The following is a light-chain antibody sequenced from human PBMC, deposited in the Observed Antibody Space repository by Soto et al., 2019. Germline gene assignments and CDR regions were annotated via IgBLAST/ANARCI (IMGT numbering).Light chain of an antibody. J-gene: IGKJ1*01. CDR2: AAS. CDR3: QQSYISPPK. CDR1: QSISNH. V-gene: IGKV1-39*01. Sequence: DIQMTQSPSSLSASVEDRVIITCRASQSISNHLNWYQQKPWKAPKLLIFAASSLQSGVPSRFSGSRSGPDFTLIISSLQPEDFATYHCQQSYISPPKFGKGTKVEIK.